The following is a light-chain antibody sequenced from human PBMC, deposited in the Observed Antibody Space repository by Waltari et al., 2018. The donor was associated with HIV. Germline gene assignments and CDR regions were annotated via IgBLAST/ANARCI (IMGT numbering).Light chain of an antibody. V-gene: IGLV1-44*01. CDR2: SNN. CDR3: AAWDDSLNGVV. Sequence: QSVLTQPPSASGTPGQRVTISCSGSSSHIGSNTVTWYQQLPGTAPKLLIYSNNQRPSGVADRFSGSKSGTSASLAISGLQSEDEADYYCAAWDDSLNGVVFGGGTKLTVL. J-gene: IGLJ2*01. CDR1: SSHIGSNT.